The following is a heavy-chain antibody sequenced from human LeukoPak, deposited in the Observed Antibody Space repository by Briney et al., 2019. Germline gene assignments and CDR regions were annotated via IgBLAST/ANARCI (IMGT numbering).Heavy chain of an antibody. Sequence: GGSLRLSCAASGFTFSSYEMNWVRQAPGKGLEWVSYISSSGSTIYYADSVKGRFTISRDNAKNSLDLQMNSLRAEDTAVYYCARSERRIAAAGTLYMDVWGKGTTVTVSS. CDR3: ARSERRIAAAGTLYMDV. V-gene: IGHV3-48*03. CDR2: ISSSGSTI. J-gene: IGHJ6*03. CDR1: GFTFSSYE. D-gene: IGHD6-13*01.